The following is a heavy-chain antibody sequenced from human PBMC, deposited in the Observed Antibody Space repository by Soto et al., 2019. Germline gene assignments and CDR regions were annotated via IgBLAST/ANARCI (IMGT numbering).Heavy chain of an antibody. CDR3: VRGPTSGWNA. J-gene: IGHJ5*02. CDR1: GGSISNNNL. CDR2: IHHSGST. V-gene: IGHV4-4*02. Sequence: SETLSLTCAVSGGSISNNNLWSWVRQSPGKGLEWIGEIHHSGSTNYNPSLKSRVTISVDKSKNQFSLNLGSVTAAATAVYYCVRGPTSGWNAWGQGTLVTVSS. D-gene: IGHD6-19*01.